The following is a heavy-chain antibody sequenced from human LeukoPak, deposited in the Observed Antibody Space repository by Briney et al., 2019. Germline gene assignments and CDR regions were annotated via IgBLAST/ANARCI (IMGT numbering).Heavy chain of an antibody. CDR3: ARAQGQWEPKDY. J-gene: IGHJ4*02. D-gene: IGHD1-26*01. CDR1: GGSISSYY. V-gene: IGHV4-59*01. Sequence: SETLSLTCTVSGGSISSYYWSWIRQPPGKGLEWIGYIYYSGSTNYNPSLKSRVTISVDTSKNQFSLKLSSVTAADTAVYYCARAQGQWEPKDYWGQGTLVTVSS. CDR2: IYYSGST.